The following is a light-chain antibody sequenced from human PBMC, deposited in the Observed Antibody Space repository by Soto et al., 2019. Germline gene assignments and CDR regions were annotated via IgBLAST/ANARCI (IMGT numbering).Light chain of an antibody. V-gene: IGLV6-57*04. CDR1: SGSIASYY. J-gene: IGLJ2*01. CDR3: QSYDSSYVV. Sequence: NFMLTQPHSVSESPGKTVTISCTRSSGSIASYYVQWFQQRPGRAPTTVIYEDNQRPSGVPDRFSGSIGSSSNSASLTISGLKTEDEADYYCQSYDSSYVVFGGGTKLTVL. CDR2: EDN.